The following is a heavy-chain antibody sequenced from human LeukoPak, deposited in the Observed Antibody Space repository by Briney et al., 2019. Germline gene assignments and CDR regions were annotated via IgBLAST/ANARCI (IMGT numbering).Heavy chain of an antibody. V-gene: IGHV3-23*01. CDR3: AKYYSDGSGAYVALPDY. Sequence: GGSLRLSCAASGLIFSTYGMSWVRQAPGRGLEWVSDISASGGRAYYADSVKGRFTISRDNSKNTLYLQMNSLRDEDTAIYYCAKYYSDGSGAYVALPDYWGQGTLVTVSS. J-gene: IGHJ4*02. CDR2: ISASGGRA. CDR1: GLIFSTYG. D-gene: IGHD3-22*01.